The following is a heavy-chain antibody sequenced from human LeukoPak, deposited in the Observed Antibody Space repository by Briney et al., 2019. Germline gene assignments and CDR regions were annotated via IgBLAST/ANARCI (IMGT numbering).Heavy chain of an antibody. CDR1: GGSISSGGYS. CDR3: ARERAVAGEYYFDY. Sequence: PSQTLSLTCAVSGGSISSGGYSWSWIRQPPGKGLEWIGYIYYSGSTNYNPSLKSRVTISVDTSKNQFSLKLSSVTAADTAVYYCARERAVAGEYYFDYWGQGTLVTVSS. D-gene: IGHD6-19*01. CDR2: IYYSGST. V-gene: IGHV4-30-4*07. J-gene: IGHJ4*02.